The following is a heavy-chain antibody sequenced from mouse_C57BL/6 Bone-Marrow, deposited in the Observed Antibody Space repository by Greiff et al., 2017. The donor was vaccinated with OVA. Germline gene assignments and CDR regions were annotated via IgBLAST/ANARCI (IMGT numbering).Heavy chain of an antibody. CDR1: GYTFTSYW. D-gene: IGHD1-1*01. V-gene: IGHV1-50*01. Sequence: QVHVKQPGAELVKPGASVKLSCKASGYTFTSYWMQWVKQRPGQGLEWIGEIDPSDSYTNYNQKFKGKATLTVDTSSSTAYMQLSSLTSEDSAVYYCAREDYYGSILHYAMDYWGQGTSVTVSS. CDR3: AREDYYGSILHYAMDY. J-gene: IGHJ4*01. CDR2: IDPSDSYT.